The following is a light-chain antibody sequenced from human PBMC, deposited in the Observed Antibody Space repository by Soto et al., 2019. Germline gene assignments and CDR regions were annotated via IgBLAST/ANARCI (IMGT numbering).Light chain of an antibody. CDR1: QSVSSN. CDR3: QQYNNWPFT. Sequence: EIVMTQSPATLSVSPGERATLSCRASQSVSSNLAWYQQKPGQAPRLLIYGASTRATGIPARFSGSGSGTKFTISISSLQSGDFAVYYCQQYNNWPFTFGPGTNVDIK. CDR2: GAS. V-gene: IGKV3-15*01. J-gene: IGKJ3*01.